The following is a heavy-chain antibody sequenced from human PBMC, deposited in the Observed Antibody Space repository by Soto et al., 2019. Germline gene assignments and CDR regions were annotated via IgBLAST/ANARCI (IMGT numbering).Heavy chain of an antibody. CDR1: GYTFSNYG. V-gene: IGHV1-18*01. Sequence: ASVKVTCKTSGYTFSNYGITWVRQAPGQPLEWLGWISLYSDGTNYAQKFQGRVSMTTDTSTTTAYMELRSLRSDNTAVYYCARVVPGAEAWFGPWGQGTLVTVSS. D-gene: IGHD2-2*01. J-gene: IGHJ5*02. CDR2: ISLYSDGT. CDR3: ARVVPGAEAWFGP.